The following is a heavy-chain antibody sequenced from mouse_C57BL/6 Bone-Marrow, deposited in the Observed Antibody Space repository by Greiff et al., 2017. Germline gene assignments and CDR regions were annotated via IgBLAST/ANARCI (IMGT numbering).Heavy chain of an antibody. CDR3: TTRLSTTLDY. D-gene: IGHD2-14*01. J-gene: IGHJ4*01. CDR1: GFNIKDYY. CDR2: IDPENGDT. V-gene: IGHV14-4*01. Sequence: EVQLQQSGAELVRPGASVKLSCTASGFNIKDYYMHWVKQRPEQGLEWIGWIDPENGDTEYASKFQGKATITADTSSNTAYLQLSSLTSEDTAVYYCTTRLSTTLDYWGQGTSVTVSS.